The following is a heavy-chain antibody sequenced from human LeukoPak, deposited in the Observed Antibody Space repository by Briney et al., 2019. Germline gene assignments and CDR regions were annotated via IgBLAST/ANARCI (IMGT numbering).Heavy chain of an antibody. V-gene: IGHV3-23*01. J-gene: IGHJ4*02. CDR3: AKDHYGDYAYDY. CDR2: ISGSGGST. CDR1: GFTFSSYG. Sequence: GGSLRLSCAASGFTFSSYGISWVRQAPGKGLEWVSSISGSGGSTYYAQSVKGRFTISRDNSKNTLYLQMNSLRAEDTAVYYCAKDHYGDYAYDYWGQGTLVTVSS. D-gene: IGHD4-17*01.